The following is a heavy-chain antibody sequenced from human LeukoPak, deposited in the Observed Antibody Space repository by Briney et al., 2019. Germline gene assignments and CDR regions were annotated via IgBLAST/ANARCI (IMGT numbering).Heavy chain of an antibody. Sequence: GGSLRLSCAASGFTFSSYSMNWVRQAPGKGLEWVSSISSSSSYIYYADSVKGRFTISRDNAKNSLYLQMNSLRAEDTAVYYCARYKVGKAGCYGMDVWGQGTTVTVSS. J-gene: IGHJ6*02. V-gene: IGHV3-21*01. CDR2: ISSSSSYI. D-gene: IGHD1-1*01. CDR1: GFTFSSYS. CDR3: ARYKVGKAGCYGMDV.